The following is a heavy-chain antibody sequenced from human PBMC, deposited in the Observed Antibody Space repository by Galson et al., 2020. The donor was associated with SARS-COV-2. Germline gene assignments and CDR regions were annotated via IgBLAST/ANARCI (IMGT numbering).Heavy chain of an antibody. D-gene: IGHD2-15*01. J-gene: IGHJ4*02. CDR1: GGSISSSSYY. CDR2: IYYSGST. CDR3: ARSEYCSGGGCYSYYCFDD. V-gene: IGHV4-39*07. Sequence: SETLSLNCTVSGGSISSSSYYWGWIRQPPGKGLEWIGSIYYSGSTYYNPSLKSRVTISVDTSKNQFSLKLSSVTAADTAVYYCARSEYCSGGGCYSYYCFDDWGQGTLVTVSS.